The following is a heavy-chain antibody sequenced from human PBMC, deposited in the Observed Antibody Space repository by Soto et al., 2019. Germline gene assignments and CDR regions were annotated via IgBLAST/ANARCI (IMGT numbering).Heavy chain of an antibody. D-gene: IGHD5-12*01. CDR1: GFTFSSYA. CDR2: ISGSGGST. Sequence: GGSLRLSCAASGFTFSSYAMSWVRQAQGKGLEWVSAISGSGGSTYYADSVKGRFTISRDNSKNTLYLQMNSLRAEDTAVYYCAKDKARIVATIHGYWGQGTLVTVSS. V-gene: IGHV3-23*01. J-gene: IGHJ4*02. CDR3: AKDKARIVATIHGY.